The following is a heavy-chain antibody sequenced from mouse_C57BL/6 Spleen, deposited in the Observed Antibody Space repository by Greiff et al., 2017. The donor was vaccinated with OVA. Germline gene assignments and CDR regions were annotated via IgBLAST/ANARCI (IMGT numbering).Heavy chain of an antibody. CDR3: AQIPYGNYLYYAMDY. V-gene: IGHV8-5*01. CDR1: GFSLSTSNMG. D-gene: IGHD2-1*01. CDR2: IWWNDDK. J-gene: IGHJ4*01. Sequence: QVTLKVSGPGILQPSQTLSLTCSFSGFSLSTSNMGIGWIRQPSGKGLEWLAHIWWNDDKYYNPSLKSRLTISKDTSNTQVFLQITSVDTADTATYDCAQIPYGNYLYYAMDYWGQGTSVTVSS.